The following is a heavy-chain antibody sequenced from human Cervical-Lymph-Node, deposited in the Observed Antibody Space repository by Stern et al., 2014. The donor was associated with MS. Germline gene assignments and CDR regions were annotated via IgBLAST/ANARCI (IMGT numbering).Heavy chain of an antibody. CDR3: ANAEYFGDYFGESLY. J-gene: IGHJ4*02. CDR2: ISSDGQSK. Sequence: QLVQSGGAVVQPGKSLRLSCAASGFTFGHSGMHWVRQAPGKGLEWVATISSDGQSKDYADSVKGRFTISRDNSKNTLFLQMKSLRADDTAAYFCANAEYFGDYFGESLYWGQGTLVTVSS. D-gene: IGHD4-17*01. CDR1: GFTFGHSG. V-gene: IGHV3-30*18.